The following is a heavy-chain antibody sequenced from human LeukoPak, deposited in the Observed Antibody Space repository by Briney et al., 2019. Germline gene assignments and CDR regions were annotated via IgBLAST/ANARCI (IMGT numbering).Heavy chain of an antibody. D-gene: IGHD6-13*01. CDR2: IYYSGST. Sequence: PSETLSLTCTVSGGSISSSSYYWGWIRQPPGKGLEWIGSIYYSGSTFYNPSLKSRVTISVDTSKSQFSLKLSSVTAADTAVYYCARLAAAGTEGWFDPWGQGTLVTVSS. CDR1: GGSISSSSYY. V-gene: IGHV4-39*01. CDR3: ARLAAAGTEGWFDP. J-gene: IGHJ5*02.